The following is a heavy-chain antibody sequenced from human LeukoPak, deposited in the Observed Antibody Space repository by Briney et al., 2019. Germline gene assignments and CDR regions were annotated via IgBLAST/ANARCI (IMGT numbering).Heavy chain of an antibody. V-gene: IGHV3-23*01. CDR2: ISGSGANT. D-gene: IGHD3-10*01. Sequence: PGGSLRLSCEASGFTFSSYGMSWVRQAPGKGLEWVSAISGSGANTYYADSVKGRFTISRDNSKNTVYLQLNSLRAQDTAVYYCAKYRFGYFDALDVWGQGTMVTVSS. J-gene: IGHJ3*01. CDR1: GFTFSSYG. CDR3: AKYRFGYFDALDV.